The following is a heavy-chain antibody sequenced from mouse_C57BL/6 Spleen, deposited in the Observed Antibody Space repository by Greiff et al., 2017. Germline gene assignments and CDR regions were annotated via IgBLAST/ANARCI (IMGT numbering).Heavy chain of an antibody. CDR2: IRNKANGYTT. V-gene: IGHV7-3*01. CDR1: GFTFTDYY. Sequence: EVQVVESGGGLVRPGGSLSLSCAASGFTFTDYYMSWVRQPPGKALEWLGFIRNKANGYTTEYSASVKGRFTISRDNSQSILYLQMNALRAEDSATYYCARYRGSSLYYYAMDYWGQGTSVTVSS. CDR3: ARYRGSSLYYYAMDY. D-gene: IGHD1-1*01. J-gene: IGHJ4*01.